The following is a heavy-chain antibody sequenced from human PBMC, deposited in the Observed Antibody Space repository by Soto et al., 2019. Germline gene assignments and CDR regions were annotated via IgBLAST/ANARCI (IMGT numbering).Heavy chain of an antibody. Sequence: SETLSLTCTVSGGSISSYYLSWIRQLPAKGLGWKGYSYYSGSTNSYPSPRRRITISVDASKNQYSLTLTAVTAAATAVYYCERMGNRPRYYYCYYMDVWGKGTTV. CDR3: ERMGNRPRYYYCYYMDV. CDR1: GGSISSYY. CDR2: SYYSGST. D-gene: IGHD7-27*01. V-gene: IGHV4-59*12. J-gene: IGHJ6*03.